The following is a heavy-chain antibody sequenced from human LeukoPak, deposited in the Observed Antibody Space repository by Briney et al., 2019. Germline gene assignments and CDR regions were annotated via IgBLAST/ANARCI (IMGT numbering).Heavy chain of an antibody. J-gene: IGHJ6*03. CDR3: ARSGYYYYYYMDV. V-gene: IGHV4-59*01. D-gene: IGHD3-3*01. CDR1: GGSISSYY. CDR2: IFYSGTT. Sequence: SETLSLTCTVSGGSISSYYWSWLRQPPGKGLEWIGFIFYSGTTNYNPSLKSRVTISVDTSKNQFSLKLSSVTAADTAVYYCARSGYYYYYYMDVWGKGTTVTVSS.